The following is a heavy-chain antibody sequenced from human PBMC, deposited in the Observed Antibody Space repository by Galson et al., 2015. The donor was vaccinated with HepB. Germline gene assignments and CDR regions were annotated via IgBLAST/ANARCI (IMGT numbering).Heavy chain of an antibody. CDR1: GFTFSSYA. CDR2: ISYDGTNE. Sequence: SLRLSCAASGFTFSSYAMHWVRQAPGKGLEWVAIISYDGTNEDYADSVKGRFTISRDNSKNTLYLQMNSLRPEDTAMYYCARDINLWASSTYDYWGQGTLVTVSS. V-gene: IGHV3-30-3*01. CDR3: ARDINLWASSTYDY. D-gene: IGHD2-2*01. J-gene: IGHJ4*02.